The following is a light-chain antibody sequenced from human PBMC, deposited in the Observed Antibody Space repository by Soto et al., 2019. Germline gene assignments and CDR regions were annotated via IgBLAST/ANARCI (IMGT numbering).Light chain of an antibody. J-gene: IGKJ5*01. CDR2: DAS. Sequence: DIPMTHSPSTLSASVGDRVPIXWRASQSISSWLAWYQQKPGKAPKLLIYDASNLESGVPSRFSGSGSGTEFTLTISSLQPDDFATYYCQQYNSYPITFGQGTRLEIK. V-gene: IGKV1-5*01. CDR1: QSISSW. CDR3: QQYNSYPIT.